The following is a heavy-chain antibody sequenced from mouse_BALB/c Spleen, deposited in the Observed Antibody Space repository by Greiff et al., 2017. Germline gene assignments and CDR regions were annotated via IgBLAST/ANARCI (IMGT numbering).Heavy chain of an antibody. V-gene: IGHV1S81*02. J-gene: IGHJ4*01. CDR2: INPSNGRT. Sequence: VQLQQPGAELVKPGASVKLSCKASGYTFTSYWMHWVKQRPGQGLEWIGEINPSNGRTNYNEKFKSKATLTVDKSSSTAYMQLSSLTSEDSAVYDCARYTTVVAPFYAMDYWGQGTSGTVSA. CDR1: GYTFTSYW. CDR3: ARYTTVVAPFYAMDY. D-gene: IGHD1-1*01.